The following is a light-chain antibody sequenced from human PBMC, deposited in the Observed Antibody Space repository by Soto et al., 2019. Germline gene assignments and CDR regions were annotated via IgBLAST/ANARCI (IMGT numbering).Light chain of an antibody. V-gene: IGKV3-20*01. Sequence: EIVLTQSPGTLSLSPGERATLSCRASQSVSSSYLAWYQQKPGQAPRLLIYGASSRATGIPDRFSGSGSGTDFTLTISRLEPEDFAVYYCQQYGSSPIIFGQGTRLE. J-gene: IGKJ5*01. CDR3: QQYGSSPII. CDR2: GAS. CDR1: QSVSSSY.